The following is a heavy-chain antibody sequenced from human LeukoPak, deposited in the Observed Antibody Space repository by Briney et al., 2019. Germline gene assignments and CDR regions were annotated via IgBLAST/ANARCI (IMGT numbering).Heavy chain of an antibody. CDR1: GFSFRNSW. D-gene: IGHD6-13*01. J-gene: IGHJ3*02. CDR2: IRQDGNEI. CDR3: ARESEYSSSWYADAFDI. V-gene: IGHV3-7*01. Sequence: GGSLRLSCAASGFSFRNSWMSWVRQAPGKGLEWVANIRQDGNEIYYMDSVKGRFTISRDNAKNSLYLQMNSLRAEDTAVYYCARESEYSSSWYADAFDIWGQGTMVTVSS.